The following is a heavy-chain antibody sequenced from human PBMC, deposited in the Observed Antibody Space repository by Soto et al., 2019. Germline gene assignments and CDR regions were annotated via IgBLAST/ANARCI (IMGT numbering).Heavy chain of an antibody. CDR3: AKDGGAYGMDV. Sequence: GGSLRLSCAASGFTLSDYAMTWVRQPPGMGLEWVAVISYDGSNKYYADSVKGRFTISRDNSKNTLYLQMNSLRAEDTAVYYCAKDGGAYGMDVWGQGTTVTVSS. CDR1: GFTLSDYA. D-gene: IGHD4-17*01. CDR2: ISYDGSNK. J-gene: IGHJ6*02. V-gene: IGHV3-30*18.